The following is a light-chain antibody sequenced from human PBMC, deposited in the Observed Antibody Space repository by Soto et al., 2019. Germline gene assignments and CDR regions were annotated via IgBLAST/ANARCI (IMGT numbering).Light chain of an antibody. CDR1: QSLLHSNGYSY. CDR3: MQALQTPIT. V-gene: IGKV2-28*01. J-gene: IGKJ5*01. Sequence: DIVMTQSPLSLPVTPGEPASISCRSSQSLLHSNGYSYLDWYLQKPGQSPQFLIYLGSNRASGVPDRFSGSGSGTDFTLKISRVEAEDVGVYYCMQALQTPITFGQGTRLEIK. CDR2: LGS.